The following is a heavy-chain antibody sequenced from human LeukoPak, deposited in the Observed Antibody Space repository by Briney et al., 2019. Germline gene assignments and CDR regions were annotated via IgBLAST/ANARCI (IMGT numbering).Heavy chain of an antibody. V-gene: IGHV3-7*01. J-gene: IGHJ4*02. Sequence: GGSLRLSCAASGFTFSSYWMTWVRQAPGKGLEWVANIKEDGSQKYYVDSVKGRFTISRHNAKNLLYLQMNSLRAEDTALYYCARNYFDYWGQGTLVTVSS. CDR1: GFTFSSYW. CDR2: IKEDGSQK. CDR3: ARNYFDY.